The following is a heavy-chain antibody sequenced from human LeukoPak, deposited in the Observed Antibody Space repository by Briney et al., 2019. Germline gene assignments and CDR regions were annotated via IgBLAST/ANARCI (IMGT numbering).Heavy chain of an antibody. D-gene: IGHD3-16*02. CDR1: GYTFTSYA. J-gene: IGHJ6*02. Sequence: VASVKVSCKASGYTFTSYAMNWARQAPGQGLEWMGWINTNTGNPTYAQGFTGRFVFSLDTSVSTTYLQINNLKAEDTAVYYCARGESTSNDNVWGSYRYPYYYYGMDVWGQGTTVTVSS. CDR3: ARGESTSNDNVWGSYRYPYYYYGMDV. CDR2: INTNTGNP. V-gene: IGHV7-4-1*02.